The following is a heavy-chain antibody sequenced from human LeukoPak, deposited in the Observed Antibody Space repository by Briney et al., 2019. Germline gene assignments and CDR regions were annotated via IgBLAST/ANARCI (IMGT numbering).Heavy chain of an antibody. J-gene: IGHJ4*02. Sequence: GGSLRLSCAASGSTLRNYWMSWVRQAPGKGLEWVANIKRDGSEKYYADSVKGRFTISRDNSKNTLYLQMNSLRAEDTAVYYCARDRISLRLAAAGTGGLDYWGQGTLVTVSS. D-gene: IGHD6-13*01. V-gene: IGHV3-7*01. CDR3: ARDRISLRLAAAGTGGLDY. CDR2: IKRDGSEK. CDR1: GSTLRNYW.